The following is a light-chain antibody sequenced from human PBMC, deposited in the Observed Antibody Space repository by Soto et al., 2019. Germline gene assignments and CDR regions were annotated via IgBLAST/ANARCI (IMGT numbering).Light chain of an antibody. CDR2: RNH. Sequence: QAVVTQPPSASGAPGQRVTISCSGTSSNIGSNYVYWYQQIPGTAPRLLIYRNHQRPSGVADRFSGSRSDTSASLALSGLRSEDEADYYCAVWDDSLSGPVFGGGTQLTVL. J-gene: IGLJ2*01. CDR3: AVWDDSLSGPV. CDR1: SSNIGSNY. V-gene: IGLV1-47*01.